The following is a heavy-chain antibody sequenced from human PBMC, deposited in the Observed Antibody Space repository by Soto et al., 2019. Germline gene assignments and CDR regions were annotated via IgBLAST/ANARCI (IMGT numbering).Heavy chain of an antibody. CDR2: LHHSGDT. CDR1: GASIGSGSYS. CDR3: AMFPSWFGELDY. D-gene: IGHD3-10*01. Sequence: QLQLQESGSGLVGPSQTLSLTCTVSGASIGSGSYSWNWIRQPPGKGLEWIGYLHHSGDTYFNPSLRRRVRIAVYRSTNQFSLKLISVAAADTAVYYCAMFPSWFGELDYWGQGALVTVSS. J-gene: IGHJ4*02. V-gene: IGHV4-30-2*01.